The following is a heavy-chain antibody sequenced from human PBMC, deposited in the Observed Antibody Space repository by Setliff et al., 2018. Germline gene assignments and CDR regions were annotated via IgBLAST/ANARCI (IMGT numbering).Heavy chain of an antibody. CDR3: TRDSVYSSGWYASGH. D-gene: IGHD6-19*01. Sequence: GGSLRLSCAVSGLRFSGSAMNWVRQAPGKGLEWVSYISSSSSTIYYADSVKGRFTISRDNAKNSLHLQMNNLKAEDTAFYYCTRDSVYSSGWYASGHWGQGTLVTVSS. CDR2: ISSSSSTI. V-gene: IGHV3-48*04. CDR1: GLRFSGSA. J-gene: IGHJ4*02.